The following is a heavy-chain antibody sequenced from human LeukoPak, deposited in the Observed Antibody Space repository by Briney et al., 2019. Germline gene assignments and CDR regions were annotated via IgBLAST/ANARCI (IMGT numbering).Heavy chain of an antibody. V-gene: IGHV1-24*01. CDR2: FDPEDGET. J-gene: IGHJ4*02. Sequence: ASVKVSCKVSGDTLTEVCIHWVRQAPGKGLEYMGGFDPEDGETVYTQKFQGRVTMTEDTSTDTAYMDLSGLRSEDTALYYRAARRRPLRGPFDYWGQGTLVTVSS. D-gene: IGHD3-10*01. CDR3: AARRRPLRGPFDY. CDR1: GDTLTEVC.